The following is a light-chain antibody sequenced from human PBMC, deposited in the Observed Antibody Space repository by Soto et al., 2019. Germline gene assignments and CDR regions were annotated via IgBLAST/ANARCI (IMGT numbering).Light chain of an antibody. J-gene: IGLJ3*02. CDR2: EVS. CDR1: SSDVGGYNY. Sequence: QSALTQPASVSGSRGQSITISCTGTSSDVGGYNYVSGYQQHPGKAPKLMIYEVSNRPSGVSNRFSGSKSGNTASLTISGLQAEDEADFYCSSYTSISTRVFGGGTQLTVL. CDR3: SSYTSISTRV. V-gene: IGLV2-14*01.